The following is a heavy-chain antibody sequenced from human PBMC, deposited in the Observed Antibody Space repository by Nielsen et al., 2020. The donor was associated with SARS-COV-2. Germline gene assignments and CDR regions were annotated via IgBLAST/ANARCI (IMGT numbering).Heavy chain of an antibody. CDR1: GGSISSGGYY. D-gene: IGHD6-13*01. Sequence: SETLSLTCTVSGGSISSGGYYWSWIRQHPGKGLEWIGYIYYSGSTYYNPSLKSRVTISVDTSKNQFSLKLSSVTAADTAVYYCASVAAAGTSHWGQGTLVTVSS. CDR3: ASVAAAGTSH. V-gene: IGHV4-31*03. CDR2: IYYSGST. J-gene: IGHJ4*02.